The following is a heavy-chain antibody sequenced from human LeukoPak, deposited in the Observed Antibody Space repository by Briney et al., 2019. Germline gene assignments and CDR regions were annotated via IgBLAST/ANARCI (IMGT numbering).Heavy chain of an antibody. V-gene: IGHV3-30*02. D-gene: IGHD3-22*01. CDR1: GFTFSSYG. J-gene: IGHJ4*02. CDR2: IRSDGSNK. CDR3: ATPRYDSSGSPVYFDY. Sequence: GGSLRLSCAASGFTFSSYGMHWVRQAPGKELEWVAFIRSDGSNKYYADSVKGRFTISRDNSKNTLYLQMNSLRPEDTAVYYCATPRYDSSGSPVYFDYWGQGALVTVSS.